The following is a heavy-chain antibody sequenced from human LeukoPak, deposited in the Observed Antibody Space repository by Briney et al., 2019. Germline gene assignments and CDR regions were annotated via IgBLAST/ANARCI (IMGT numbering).Heavy chain of an antibody. CDR2: VYYNGAT. CDR3: ARASSGYYWDFDY. Sequence: PSETLSLTCTVSGGSISSSSYYWGWIRQSPGKGLEWIGTVYYNGATLYNPSLKSRVTLSADTSKNQFSLKVTSVTAADTAVYYCARASSGYYWDFDYWGQGALVTVSS. V-gene: IGHV4-39*01. CDR1: GGSISSSSYY. J-gene: IGHJ4*02. D-gene: IGHD3-22*01.